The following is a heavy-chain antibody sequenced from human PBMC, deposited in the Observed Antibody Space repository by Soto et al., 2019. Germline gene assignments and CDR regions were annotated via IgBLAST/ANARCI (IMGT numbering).Heavy chain of an antibody. CDR1: GCSGSNND. Sequence: PGGSLRLCCAASGCSGSNNDMSWVRQAPGKGLEWVSIIYSAGTAYYADSVKGRFTISRDNSKNTVYLQMNSLRAEDTAVYYCARDPFEPGASPGYWGQGTLVTVSS. D-gene: IGHD7-27*01. J-gene: IGHJ4*02. CDR3: ARDPFEPGASPGY. V-gene: IGHV3-66*01. CDR2: IYSAGTA.